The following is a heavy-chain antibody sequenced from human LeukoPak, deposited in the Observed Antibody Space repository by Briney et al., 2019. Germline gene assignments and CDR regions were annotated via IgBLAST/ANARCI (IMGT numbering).Heavy chain of an antibody. CDR3: ARDHLIASAGNDY. CDR1: GFTVSSNY. Sequence: GGSLRLSCAASGFTVSSNYMSWVRQAPGKGLEWVANIKQDGSGEYYVDSVKGRFTISRDNAKNSLYLQMNSLRAEDTALYYCARDHLIASAGNDYWGQGTLVTVSP. J-gene: IGHJ4*02. D-gene: IGHD6-13*01. CDR2: IKQDGSGE. V-gene: IGHV3-7*01.